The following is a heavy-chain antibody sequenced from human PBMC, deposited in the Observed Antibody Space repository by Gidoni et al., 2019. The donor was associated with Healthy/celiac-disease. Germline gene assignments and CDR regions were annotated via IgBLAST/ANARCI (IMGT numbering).Heavy chain of an antibody. CDR2: ISWNSGSI. V-gene: IGHV3-9*01. CDR3: AKDYGGYSSSWNY. CDR1: GFTFDDYA. J-gene: IGHJ4*02. Sequence: EVQLVESGVGLVQPGRSLRLSCAASGFTFDDYAMHWVRQAPGKGLEWVSGISWNSGSIGYADSVKGRFTTSRDNAKNSLYLQMNSLRAEDTALYYCAKDYGGYSSSWNYWGQGTLVTVSS. D-gene: IGHD6-13*01.